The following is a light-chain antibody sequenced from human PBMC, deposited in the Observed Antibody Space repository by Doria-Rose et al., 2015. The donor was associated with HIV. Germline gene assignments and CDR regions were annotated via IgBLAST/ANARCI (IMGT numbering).Light chain of an antibody. CDR2: WAS. CDR1: QSLLYTSKNY. V-gene: IGKV4-1*01. Sequence: DIQVAQSPESLGMSLGERATLNCKSNQSLLYTSKNYLAWYQQKPGQPPKLLIYWASTRQSGVPARFSGSGSGTDFTLTISSLEIEDVAVYYCQQYYDTPSFGPGTTVDIK. J-gene: IGKJ3*01. CDR3: QQYYDTPS.